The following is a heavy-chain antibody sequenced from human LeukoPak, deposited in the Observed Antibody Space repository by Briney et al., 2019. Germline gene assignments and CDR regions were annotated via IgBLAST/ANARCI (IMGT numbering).Heavy chain of an antibody. CDR1: GVSLSTSGMC. V-gene: IGHV2-70*01. J-gene: IGHJ4*02. CDR2: IDWYDDK. CDR3: ARQTTVTTSLDD. Sequence: SGPALVKPTQTLTLTCSFSGVSLSTSGMCVSWIRQPPGKALEWLALIDWYDDKYYSPSLTTRLTISKDTSKNQVVLTMTNMDPVDTATYYCARQTTVTTSLDDWGQGTLVTVSS. D-gene: IGHD4-17*01.